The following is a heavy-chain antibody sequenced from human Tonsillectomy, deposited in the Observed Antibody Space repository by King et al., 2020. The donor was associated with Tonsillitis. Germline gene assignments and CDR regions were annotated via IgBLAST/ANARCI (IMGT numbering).Heavy chain of an antibody. CDR2: ISSSGDST. CDR3: AKLGDCAGECNSHRDGAFDL. CDR1: GFTFSSYA. J-gene: IGHJ3*01. V-gene: IGHV3-23*04. Sequence: VQLVESGGGLGQPGGSLRLSCAASGFTFSSYAMSWVRQAPGKGLEWVSTISSSGDSTYYADSVKGRFTISRDISPSTLHLQMNSLRGADTAISYCAKLGDCAGECNSHRDGAFDLWGQGTLVTVSS. D-gene: IGHD2-21*01.